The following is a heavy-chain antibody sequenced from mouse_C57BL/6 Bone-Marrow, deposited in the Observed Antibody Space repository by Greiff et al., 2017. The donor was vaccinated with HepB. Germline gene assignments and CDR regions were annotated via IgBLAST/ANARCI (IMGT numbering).Heavy chain of an antibody. D-gene: IGHD2-3*01. CDR1: GFTFTDYY. J-gene: IGHJ2*01. V-gene: IGHV7-3*01. Sequence: EVKLVESGGGLVQPGGSLSLSCAASGFTFTDYYMSWVRQPPGKALEWLGFIRNKANGYTTEYSASVKGRFTISRDNSQSILYLQMNALRAEDSATYYCARYIYDPYYFDYWGQGTTLTVSS. CDR2: IRNKANGYTT. CDR3: ARYIYDPYYFDY.